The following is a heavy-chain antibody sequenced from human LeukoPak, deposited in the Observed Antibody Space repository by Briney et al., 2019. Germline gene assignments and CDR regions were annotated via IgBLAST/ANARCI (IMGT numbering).Heavy chain of an antibody. D-gene: IGHD3-22*01. CDR2: ISSSGSTI. V-gene: IGHV3-11*01. Sequence: GGSLRLSCAASGFTFSDYYMSWIRQAPGKGLEWVSYISSSGSTIYYADSVKGRFTISRDNAKNSLYLQMNSLRAEDTAVYYCAKDRNVYYYDSSGYFDYWGQGTLVTVSS. CDR3: AKDRNVYYYDSSGYFDY. J-gene: IGHJ4*02. CDR1: GFTFSDYY.